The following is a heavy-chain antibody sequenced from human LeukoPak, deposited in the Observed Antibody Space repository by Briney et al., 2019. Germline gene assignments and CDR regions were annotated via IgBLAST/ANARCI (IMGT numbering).Heavy chain of an antibody. J-gene: IGHJ3*02. V-gene: IGHV4-61*01. CDR2: IYYSGST. Sequence: PSETLSLTCTVSGGSVSSGIYYWSWIRQPPGKGLEWIGYIYYSGSTNYNPSLKSRVTISVDTSKNQFSLKLSSVTAADTAVYYCARVVRGWYWDFDAFDIWGQGTMVTVSS. D-gene: IGHD6-19*01. CDR3: ARVVRGWYWDFDAFDI. CDR1: GGSVSSGIYY.